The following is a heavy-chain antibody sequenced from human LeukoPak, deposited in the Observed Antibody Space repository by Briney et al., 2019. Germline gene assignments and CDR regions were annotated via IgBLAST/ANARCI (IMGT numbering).Heavy chain of an antibody. J-gene: IGHJ4*02. Sequence: PSETLSLTCTVSGGSISSSSYSWGWIRQPPGKGLEWIGSIYYSGSTYYNPSLKSRVTISVDTSKNQFSLKLSSVTAADTAVYYCARIPIAAAGFYYFDYWGQGTLVTVSS. D-gene: IGHD6-13*01. V-gene: IGHV4-39*01. CDR3: ARIPIAAAGFYYFDY. CDR2: IYYSGST. CDR1: GGSISSSSYS.